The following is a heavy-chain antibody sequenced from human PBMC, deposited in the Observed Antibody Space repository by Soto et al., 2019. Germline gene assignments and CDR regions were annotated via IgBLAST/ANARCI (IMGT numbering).Heavy chain of an antibody. D-gene: IGHD3-22*01. CDR2: ISYDGSNK. CDR1: GFTFSYYA. CDR3: ARDSTRYYYDSNEDF. V-gene: IGHV3-30-3*01. Sequence: GGPLRLSCAASGFTFSYYAMHWIRQAQGKGLEWVAVISYDGSNKYYADSVKGRFTISRDNSKNTLYLQMNSLRAEDTAVYYCARDSTRYYYDSNEDFWGQGTLVTVSS. J-gene: IGHJ4*02.